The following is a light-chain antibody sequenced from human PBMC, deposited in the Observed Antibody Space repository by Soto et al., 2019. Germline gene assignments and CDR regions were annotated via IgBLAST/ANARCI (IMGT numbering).Light chain of an antibody. J-gene: IGKJ1*01. V-gene: IGKV1-6*01. CDR1: QDIQNE. CDR3: LQDHSYPRT. Sequence: AIQMTQSPSSLSASVGDRVTIACRASQDIQNELGWYQQKPGKAPKVLIYGASTLQSGVPSRFSGGGSGTDFTLTISSLQPEDFATYYCLQDHSYPRTFGQGTKVEI. CDR2: GAS.